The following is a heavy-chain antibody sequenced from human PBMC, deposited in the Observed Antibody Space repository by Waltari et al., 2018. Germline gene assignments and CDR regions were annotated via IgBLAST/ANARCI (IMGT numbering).Heavy chain of an antibody. J-gene: IGHJ6*03. CDR3: ARSGWYGGGYYYYYMDV. Sequence: QVQLQESGPGLVKPSETLSLTCTVSGGSISSYYWSWIRQPPGKGLEWIGYIYYSGSTNYHPSLKSRVTISVDTSKNQFSLKLSSVTAADTAVYYCARSGWYGGGYYYYYMDVWGKGTTVTVSS. D-gene: IGHD6-19*01. V-gene: IGHV4-59*01. CDR1: GGSISSYY. CDR2: IYYSGST.